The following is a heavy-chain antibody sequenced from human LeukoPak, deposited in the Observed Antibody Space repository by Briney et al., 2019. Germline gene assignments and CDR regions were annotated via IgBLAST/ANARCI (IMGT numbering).Heavy chain of an antibody. Sequence: ASVTVSCKASGYTFTGYYMHWVRQAPGQGLEWMGWINPNSGGTNYAQNFQGRVTMTRDPSVSTAYMELSWLKSDDTAVYFCARQSSGFFASDYWGQGTLVTVSS. J-gene: IGHJ4*02. CDR3: ARQSSGFFASDY. D-gene: IGHD6-25*01. V-gene: IGHV1-2*02. CDR2: INPNSGGT. CDR1: GYTFTGYY.